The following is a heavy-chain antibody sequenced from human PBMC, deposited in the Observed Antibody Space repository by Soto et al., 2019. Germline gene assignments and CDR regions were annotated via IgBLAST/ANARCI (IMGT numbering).Heavy chain of an antibody. CDR1: DGSLSGYY. CDR2: VKDGGHT. Sequence: QVQLQQWGAGLLKPSETLSLNCAVTDGSLSGYYWSWIRQPPGKGLEWIGEVKDGGHTNYSPSLRGRVTISSDTSNNQFSLRLNSVTAADTGVYYCARGQEGVVATHWDQGSLVTVSS. V-gene: IGHV4-34*01. CDR3: ARGQEGVVATH. J-gene: IGHJ4*02. D-gene: IGHD5-12*01.